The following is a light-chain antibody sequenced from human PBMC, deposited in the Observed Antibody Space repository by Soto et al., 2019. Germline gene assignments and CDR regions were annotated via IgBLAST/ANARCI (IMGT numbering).Light chain of an antibody. Sequence: EIVLTQTPLSLSVTPGQPASISCKSSQSLLHSNGNTFLHWFLQRPGQPPQLLIYEVSNQFSGVPDRFSGDGSGTDFTXKISRVEVEDVGLYYCVQSLQLPLTFGGGTKVDIK. CDR2: EVS. J-gene: IGKJ4*01. CDR1: QSLLHSNGNTF. V-gene: IGKV2D-29*01. CDR3: VQSLQLPLT.